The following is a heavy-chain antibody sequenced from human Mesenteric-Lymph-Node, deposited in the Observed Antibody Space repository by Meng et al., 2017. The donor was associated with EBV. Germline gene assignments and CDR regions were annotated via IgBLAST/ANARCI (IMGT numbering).Heavy chain of an antibody. CDR2: TYHSGSS. CDR3: ARGLGGSGKYHFDF. V-gene: IGHV4-4*02. Sequence: QVQLRVAGQGLVKPSGTLSLTCAVSGGSIYESHWWSWVRQPPGKGLEWIGETYHSGSSNYSPSLKSRVSMSVDNSKNQFSLTLHSVTAADTAVYYCARGLGGSGKYHFDFWGPGILVTVSS. CDR1: GGSIYESHW. J-gene: IGHJ4*02. D-gene: IGHD3-10*01.